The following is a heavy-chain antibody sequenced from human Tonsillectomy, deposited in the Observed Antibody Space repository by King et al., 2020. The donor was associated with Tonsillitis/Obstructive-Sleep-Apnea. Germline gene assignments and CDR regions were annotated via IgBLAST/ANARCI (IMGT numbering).Heavy chain of an antibody. J-gene: IGHJ3*02. Sequence: VQLQESGPGLVKPSETLSLTCTVSGGSISSYYWSWLRQPPGKGLEWIGYIYYSGSTNYNPSLKSRVTISVDTSKNQFSLKLSSVTAADTAVYYCARQRGITMVRGVVSASYAFDIWGQGTMVTVSS. CDR3: ARQRGITMVRGVVSASYAFDI. CDR1: GGSISSYY. CDR2: IYYSGST. D-gene: IGHD3-10*01. V-gene: IGHV4-59*08.